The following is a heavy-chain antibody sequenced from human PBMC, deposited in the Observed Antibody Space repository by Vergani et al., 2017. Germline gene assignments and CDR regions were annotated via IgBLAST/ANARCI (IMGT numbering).Heavy chain of an antibody. J-gene: IGHJ1*01. V-gene: IGHV4-34*01. Sequence: QVQLQQWGAGLLKPSETLSLTCAVYGGSFSGYYWSWIRQPPGKGLEWIGEINHSGSTNYNPSLKSRVTISVATSKNQFSLKLSSVTAADTAVYYCASALLWFGELPPPGYFQHWGQGTLVTVSS. CDR3: ASALLWFGELPPPGYFQH. CDR1: GGSFSGYY. CDR2: INHSGST. D-gene: IGHD3-10*01.